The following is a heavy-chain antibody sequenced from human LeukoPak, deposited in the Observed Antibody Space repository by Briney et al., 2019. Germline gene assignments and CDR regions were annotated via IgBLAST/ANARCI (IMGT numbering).Heavy chain of an antibody. CDR1: GGTFGSYA. Sequence: VASVKVSCKASGGTFGSYAISWVRQAPGQGLEWMGRIIPILGIANYAQKFQGRVTITADKSTSTAYMELSSLRSGDTAVYYCAREGPSSASDYWGQGTLVTVSS. CDR2: IIPILGIA. V-gene: IGHV1-69*04. J-gene: IGHJ4*02. CDR3: AREGPSSASDY.